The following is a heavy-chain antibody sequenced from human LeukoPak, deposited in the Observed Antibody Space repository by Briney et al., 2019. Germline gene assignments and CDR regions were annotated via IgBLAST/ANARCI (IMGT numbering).Heavy chain of an antibody. V-gene: IGHV3-23*01. CDR1: GFTFSSYA. CDR2: ISTSGGST. CDR3: ARQLGYCSDGRCYFDY. D-gene: IGHD2-15*01. Sequence: GSLRLSCAASGFTFSSYAMSWVRQAPGKGLEWVSAISTSGGSTYSADSVRGRFTISRDNSKNTLYLQVSSLRAEDTALYYCARQLGYCSDGRCYFDYWGQGTLVTVSS. J-gene: IGHJ4*02.